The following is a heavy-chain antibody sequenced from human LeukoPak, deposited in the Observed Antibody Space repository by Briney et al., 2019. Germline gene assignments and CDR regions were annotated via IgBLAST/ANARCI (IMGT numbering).Heavy chain of an antibody. V-gene: IGHV4-30-2*01. D-gene: IGHD3-10*01. Sequence: SETLSLTCAVSGGSISSGGYSWSWIRQPPGKGLEWIGYIYHSGSTYYNPSLKSRVTISVDRSKNQFSLKLSSVTAADTAVYYCARDSGTFDYWGQGTLVTVSS. CDR2: IYHSGST. CDR3: ARDSGTFDY. CDR1: GGSISSGGYS. J-gene: IGHJ4*02.